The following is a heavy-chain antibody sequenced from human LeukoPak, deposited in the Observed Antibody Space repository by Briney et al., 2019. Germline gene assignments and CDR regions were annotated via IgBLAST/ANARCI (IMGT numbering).Heavy chain of an antibody. CDR3: ARERSADDYGVYYYYGMDV. J-gene: IGHJ6*02. D-gene: IGHD4-17*01. CDR1: GYTFTGYY. V-gene: IGHV1-2*02. Sequence: ASVKVSCKASGYTFTGYYMHWVRQAPGQGLEWMGWINPNSGGTNYAQKFQGRVTMTRDTSISTAYMELSRLRSDDTAVYYCARERSADDYGVYYYYGMDVWGQGTTVTVSS. CDR2: INPNSGGT.